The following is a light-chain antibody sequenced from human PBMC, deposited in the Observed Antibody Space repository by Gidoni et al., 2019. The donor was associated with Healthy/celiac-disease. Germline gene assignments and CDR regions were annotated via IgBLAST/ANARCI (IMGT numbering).Light chain of an antibody. CDR1: QSVSSN. J-gene: IGKJ4*01. Sequence: EIVLTQSPATLSVSPGERATLSCRASQSVSSNLAWYQQKPGQAPRLLIYGASTSATGIPARFSGSGSGTEFTLTISSLLSEDCAVYYCQQYNNWPPLTFGGGTKVEIK. V-gene: IGKV3-15*01. CDR3: QQYNNWPPLT. CDR2: GAS.